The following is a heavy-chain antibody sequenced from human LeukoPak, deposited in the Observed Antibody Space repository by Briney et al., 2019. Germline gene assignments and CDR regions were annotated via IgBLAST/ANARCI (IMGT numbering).Heavy chain of an antibody. CDR1: GGSISGYY. CDR2: IYYNGST. CDR3: AGIRRYDYDGFRPGWVYWYFDV. J-gene: IGHJ2*01. V-gene: IGHV4-59*01. Sequence: KTSETLSLTCSVSGGSISGYYWSWIRQPPGKGLEWIGFIYYNGSTNSNPSLKSRITISVDTSKKQFSLNSNSVTAPDTAIFYCAGIRRYDYDGFRPGWVYWYFDVWGRGTLVTVSS. D-gene: IGHD4-23*01.